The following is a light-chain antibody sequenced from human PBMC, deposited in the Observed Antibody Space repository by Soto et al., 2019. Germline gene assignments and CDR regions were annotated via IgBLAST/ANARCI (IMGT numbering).Light chain of an antibody. J-gene: IGKJ1*01. V-gene: IGKV1-6*01. CDR1: QDIRND. CDR3: LQDFNYPWT. CDR2: AAS. Sequence: AIQMTQSPSSLSASVGDRVTITCRASQDIRNDLGWYQQKPGKTPKLLIFAASSLQRGVPSRFSGSGSGTDFTLTISSLQPEDFATYYCLQDFNYPWTFGQGTKVEIE.